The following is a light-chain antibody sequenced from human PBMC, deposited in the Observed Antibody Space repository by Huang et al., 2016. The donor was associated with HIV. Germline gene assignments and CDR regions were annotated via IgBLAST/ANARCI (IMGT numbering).Light chain of an antibody. CDR2: GAS. J-gene: IGKJ2*01. V-gene: IGKV3-20*01. CDR1: QSVSSSN. CDR3: QHYGTLFT. Sequence: EIILTQSPAPLSLSPGERATLSCRASQSVSSSNLAWYQQKLGQAPRLLIYGASTMATGIADRCSASGSGTDFTLTISRLEPEDLAVYYCQHYGTLFTFGQGTEVEIK.